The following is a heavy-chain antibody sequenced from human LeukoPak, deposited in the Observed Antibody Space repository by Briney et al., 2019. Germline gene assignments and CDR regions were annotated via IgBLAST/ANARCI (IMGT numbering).Heavy chain of an antibody. D-gene: IGHD3-22*01. CDR3: ARDLYYYDSSGYAY. CDR1: GFTFTTFG. CDR2: ISYDGSHK. J-gene: IGHJ4*02. V-gene: IGHV3-30*03. Sequence: GGSLRLSCAASGFTFTTFGMHWVRQAPGKGLEWLAAISYDGSHKYYTDSVKGRFTISRDNSKNTLYLQMNSLRAEDTAVYYCARDLYYYDSSGYAYWGQGTLVTVSS.